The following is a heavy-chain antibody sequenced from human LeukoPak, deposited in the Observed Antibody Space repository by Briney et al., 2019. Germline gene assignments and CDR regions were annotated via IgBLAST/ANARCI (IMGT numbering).Heavy chain of an antibody. D-gene: IGHD4-17*01. Sequence: PGGSLRLSCAASGFTFSNYAMSWVRQAPGRGLEWVSAISGSSGLTYYADSVKGRFTISRDNSKNTLHLQMNSLRAEDTAVYYCARRGESANYGDYRFDYWGQGTLVTVSS. CDR1: GFTFSNYA. CDR2: ISGSSGLT. V-gene: IGHV3-23*01. CDR3: ARRGESANYGDYRFDY. J-gene: IGHJ4*02.